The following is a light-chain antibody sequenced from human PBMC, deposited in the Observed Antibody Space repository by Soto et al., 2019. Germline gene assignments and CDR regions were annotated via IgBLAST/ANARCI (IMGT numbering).Light chain of an antibody. Sequence: QSALTQPASVSGSPGQSITISCTGTSSDVGGYKYVSWYQQHPVKAPKLMIYEVSNRPSGVSNRFSGSKSGNTASLTISGRQAEDESDYYCSAYTSSSTVVFGGGTKLTVL. CDR3: SAYTSSSTVV. CDR2: EVS. CDR1: SSDVGGYKY. V-gene: IGLV2-14*01. J-gene: IGLJ2*01.